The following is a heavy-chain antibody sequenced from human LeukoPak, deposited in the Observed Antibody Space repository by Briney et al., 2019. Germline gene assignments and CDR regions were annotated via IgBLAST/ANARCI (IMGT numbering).Heavy chain of an antibody. Sequence: PGGSLRLSCETAGFTFSSYVMHRVRQAPGKGLEWVAVIWYDGSNKYYADSMKGRFTISRDNSKNTLYLLMNSLRAEDTAVYYCARGSLGTIAVAGTLDYWGQGILVTVSS. CDR1: GFTFSSYV. J-gene: IGHJ4*02. V-gene: IGHV3-33*01. D-gene: IGHD6-19*01. CDR3: ARGSLGTIAVAGTLDY. CDR2: IWYDGSNK.